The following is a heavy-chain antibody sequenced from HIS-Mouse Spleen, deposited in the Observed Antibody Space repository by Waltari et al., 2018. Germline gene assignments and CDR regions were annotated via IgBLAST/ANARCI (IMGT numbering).Heavy chain of an antibody. D-gene: IGHD6-13*01. CDR2: IYYGGST. V-gene: IGHV4-39*07. CDR3: AREIPYSSSWYDWYFDL. J-gene: IGHJ2*01. CDR1: GGSISSSSYY. Sequence: QLQLQESGPGLVKPSETLSLTCTVSGGSISSSSYYLRWVRQPPGKGLEWIGSIYYGGSTYSNPSLKSRVTISVDTSKSQFSLKLSYVTAADTAVYYCAREIPYSSSWYDWYFDLWGRGTLVTVSS.